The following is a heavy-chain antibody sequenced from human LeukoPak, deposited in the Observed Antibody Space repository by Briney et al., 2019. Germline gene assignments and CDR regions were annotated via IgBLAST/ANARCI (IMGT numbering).Heavy chain of an antibody. J-gene: IGHJ4*02. CDR3: SRDLRTCDY. CDR1: GFTVGYNY. Sequence: GGSLRLSCAASGFTVGYNYVTWVRQAPGKGLEWVAAIYNSGSTYYADSVKGRFTISRDNSKNTMYLQMNSLRDEDTAVYYCSRDLRTCDYWGQGTLVTVSS. V-gene: IGHV3-66*01. CDR2: IYNSGST.